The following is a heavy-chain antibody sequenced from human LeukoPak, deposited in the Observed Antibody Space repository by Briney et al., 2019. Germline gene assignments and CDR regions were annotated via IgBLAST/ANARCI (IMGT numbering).Heavy chain of an antibody. CDR2: IRYDGSNK. J-gene: IGHJ6*02. CDR3: AKQYYDSSGYYYYYYYGMDV. CDR1: GFTFSSYG. D-gene: IGHD3-22*01. V-gene: IGHV3-33*06. Sequence: PGRSLRLSCAASGFTFSSYGMPWVRQAPGKGLEWVAVIRYDGSNKYYADSVKGRFTISRDNSKNTLYLQMNSLRAEDTAVYYCAKQYYDSSGYYYYYYYGMDVWGQGTTVTVSS.